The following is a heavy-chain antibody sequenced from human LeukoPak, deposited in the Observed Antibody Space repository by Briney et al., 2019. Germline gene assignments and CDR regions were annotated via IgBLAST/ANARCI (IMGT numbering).Heavy chain of an antibody. V-gene: IGHV3-64D*06. J-gene: IGHJ4*02. Sequence: DSVKGRFTISRDNSKNRLYLQMSSLRAEDTALYYCVKNLYYDILTGYFDSWGQGTLVTVSS. CDR3: VKNLYYDILTGYFDS. D-gene: IGHD3-9*01.